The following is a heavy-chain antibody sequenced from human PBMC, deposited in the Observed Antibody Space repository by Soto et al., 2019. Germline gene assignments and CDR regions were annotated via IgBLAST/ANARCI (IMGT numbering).Heavy chain of an antibody. Sequence: ASVKVSCKASGYTFTSYGISWVRQAPGQGLEWMGWISAYSGGTNYAQKFQGWVTMTRDTSISTAYMELSRLRSDDTAVYYCARDRAPTVTTPNYYYYYGMDVWGQGTTVTVSS. CDR3: ARDRAPTVTTPNYYYYYGMDV. D-gene: IGHD4-17*01. CDR1: GYTFTSYG. J-gene: IGHJ6*02. V-gene: IGHV1-2*04. CDR2: ISAYSGGT.